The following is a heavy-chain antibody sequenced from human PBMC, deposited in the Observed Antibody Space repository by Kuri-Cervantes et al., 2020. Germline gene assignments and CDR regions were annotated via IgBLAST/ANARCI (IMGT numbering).Heavy chain of an antibody. J-gene: IGHJ4*02. CDR3: ARGSDYYGSAPRGYFDY. D-gene: IGHD3-10*01. CDR2: VFYTGRT. CDR1: DVSISSYH. V-gene: IGHV4-59*13. Sequence: SETLSLTCTVSDVSISSYHCPWIRQPPGKGLEWIGYVFYTGRTNYNPSLKSRVTISVDTSKNQFSLKLSSVTTAATAVYYCARGSDYYGSAPRGYFDYWGEGTLVTVSS.